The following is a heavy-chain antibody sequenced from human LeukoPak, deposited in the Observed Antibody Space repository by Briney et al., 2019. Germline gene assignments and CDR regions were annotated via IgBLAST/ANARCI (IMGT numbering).Heavy chain of an antibody. V-gene: IGHV1-2*02. CDR2: INPNSGGT. J-gene: IGHJ6*02. D-gene: IGHD2-15*01. CDR3: ARQLYCSGGSCYQIYYYYGMDV. CDR1: GYTFTGYY. Sequence: ASVTVSCKASGYTFTGYYMHWVRQAPGQGLEWMGWINPNSGGTNYAQKFQGRVTMTRDTSISTAYMELSRLRSDDTAVYYCARQLYCSGGSCYQIYYYYGMDVWGQGTTVTVSS.